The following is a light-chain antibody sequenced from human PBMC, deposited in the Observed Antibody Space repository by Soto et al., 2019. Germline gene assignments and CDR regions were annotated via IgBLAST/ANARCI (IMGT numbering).Light chain of an antibody. V-gene: IGKV3-20*01. CDR3: QQYGSSPWT. Sequence: ETVLTQSPATLSLSPGERATLSCRASQTIRSNYLAWYRQTPGQAPRLLIYGASNSATGIADRFSGSGSGTDCTLIISRLEPEDFALYYCQQYGSSPWTFGQGTKLEIK. CDR2: GAS. J-gene: IGKJ1*01. CDR1: QTIRSNY.